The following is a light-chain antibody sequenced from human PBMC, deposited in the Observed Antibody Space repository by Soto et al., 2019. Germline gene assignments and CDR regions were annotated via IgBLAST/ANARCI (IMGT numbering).Light chain of an antibody. V-gene: IGKV1-39*01. J-gene: IGKJ2*01. CDR1: QGISTY. Sequence: DIQMTQSPSSLSASVGDRVTITCRASQGISTYLIWYQQRQGKAPKLLIYASSNLVSGVPSRFTGSGSATEFTLTISSLQPEDFATYYCQQSYRTPYAFGQGTKLETK. CDR3: QQSYRTPYA. CDR2: ASS.